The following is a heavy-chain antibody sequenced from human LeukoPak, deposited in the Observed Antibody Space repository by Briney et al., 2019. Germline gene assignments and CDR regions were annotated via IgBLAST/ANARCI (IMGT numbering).Heavy chain of an antibody. J-gene: IGHJ4*02. V-gene: IGHV4-59*01. D-gene: IGHD3-3*01. CDR2: IYYSGST. CDR1: GGSISSYY. CDR3: ARTYYDFWSGYYYFDY. Sequence: SETLSLTCTVSGGSISSYYWSWIRQPPGKGLEWIGYIYYSGSTNYNPSLKSRVTISVDTSKNQFSLKLSSVTAADTAVYYCARTYYDFWSGYYYFDYWGQGTLVTVSS.